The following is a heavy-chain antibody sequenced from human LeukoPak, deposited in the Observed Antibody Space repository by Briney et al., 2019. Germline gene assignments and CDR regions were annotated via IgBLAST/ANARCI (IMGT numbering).Heavy chain of an antibody. CDR3: ARWGSGTSPFDD. CDR2: IYHSGST. Sequence: PSETLSLTCTVSGGSISSSSYYWGWIRQPPGRGLEWIGGIYHSGSTYYNPSLKSQVTISVDTSKNQFSLKLSSVTAADTAVYFCARWGSGTSPFDDWGQGTLVTVSS. V-gene: IGHV4-39*07. J-gene: IGHJ4*02. CDR1: GGSISSSSYY. D-gene: IGHD3-16*01.